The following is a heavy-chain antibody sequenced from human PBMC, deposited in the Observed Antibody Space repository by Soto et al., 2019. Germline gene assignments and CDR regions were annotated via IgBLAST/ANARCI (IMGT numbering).Heavy chain of an antibody. D-gene: IGHD3-10*01. V-gene: IGHV1-18*01. CDR1: GDTFTNFG. CDR3: ARVLRGVVNWFDP. CDR2: IATYNTNR. J-gene: IGHJ5*02. Sequence: QVPLVQSGPEVKKPGASLIVSCKASGDTFTNFGLSWVRQAPGQGLEWMGWIATYNTNRNYAQKFQGRLTLTTDTSTSTAYMELKNLGYDDTAVYYCARVLRGVVNWFDPWGQGTLVTVSS.